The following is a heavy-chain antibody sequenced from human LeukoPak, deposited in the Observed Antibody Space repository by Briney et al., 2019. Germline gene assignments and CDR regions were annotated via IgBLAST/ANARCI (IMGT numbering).Heavy chain of an antibody. CDR1: GGSISSSSYY. V-gene: IGHV4-39*07. Sequence: SETLSLTCTVSGGSISSSSYYWGWIRQPPGKGLEWIGSIYYSGSTYYNPSLKSRVTISVDTSKNQFSLKLSSVTAADTAVYYCARVRYFDLVYYMDVWGKGTTVTVSS. CDR2: IYYSGST. J-gene: IGHJ6*03. D-gene: IGHD3-9*01. CDR3: ARVRYFDLVYYMDV.